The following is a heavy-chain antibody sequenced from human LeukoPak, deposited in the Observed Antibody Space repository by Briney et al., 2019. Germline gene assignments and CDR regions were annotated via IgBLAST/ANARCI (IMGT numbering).Heavy chain of an antibody. V-gene: IGHV3-48*03. Sequence: GGSLRLSCAASGFTFSSYEMNWVRQAPGKGLEWVSYISSSGSTIYYADSVKGRFTISRDNAKNSLYLQMNSLRAEDTAVYYCARERLYYGSGSYYDYWGQGTLVTVSS. CDR1: GFTFSSYE. D-gene: IGHD3-10*01. J-gene: IGHJ4*02. CDR3: ARERLYYGSGSYYDY. CDR2: ISSSGSTI.